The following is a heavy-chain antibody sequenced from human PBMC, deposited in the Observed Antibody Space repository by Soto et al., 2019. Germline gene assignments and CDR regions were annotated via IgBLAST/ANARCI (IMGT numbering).Heavy chain of an antibody. J-gene: IGHJ4*02. V-gene: IGHV3-23*01. Sequence: EVQLLESGGGLVQPGGSLRLSCSASGFTFSSHDMIWVRQAPGKGLEWVSGVSGGGITSYADSEKGRFTSSRDKSRNTFYLQMNSLRVEDTAVYYCVKGFWGDYWGQGTLVTVSS. CDR1: GFTFSSHD. CDR3: VKGFWGDY. D-gene: IGHD3-16*01. CDR2: VSGGGIT.